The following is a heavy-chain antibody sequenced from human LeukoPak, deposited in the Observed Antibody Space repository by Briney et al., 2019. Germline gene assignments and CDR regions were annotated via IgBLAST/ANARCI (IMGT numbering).Heavy chain of an antibody. J-gene: IGHJ4*02. CDR1: GGTFSSYA. V-gene: IGHV1-69*04. CDR2: IIPILGIA. D-gene: IGHD6-13*01. CDR3: ARDKGQQLVPYYFDY. Sequence: ASVKVSCKASGGTFSSYAISWVRQAPGQGLEWMGRIIPILGIANYAQKFQGRATITADKSTSTAYMELSSLRSEDTAVYYCARDKGQQLVPYYFDYWGQGTLVTVSS.